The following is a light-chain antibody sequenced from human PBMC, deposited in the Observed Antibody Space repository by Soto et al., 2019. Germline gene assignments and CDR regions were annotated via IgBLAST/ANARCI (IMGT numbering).Light chain of an antibody. CDR3: QQLNVNLL. CDR1: QDIASY. V-gene: IGKV1-9*01. Sequence: IQLTQSPSSLSAYIGDRVTITCRASQDIASYLAWYQQKPGNAPKLLIYAASTLHSGVPSRVSGSGSGTDFTLTISSLQPEDFVTYYCQQLNVNLLLGQGTKLEIK. J-gene: IGKJ2*01. CDR2: AAS.